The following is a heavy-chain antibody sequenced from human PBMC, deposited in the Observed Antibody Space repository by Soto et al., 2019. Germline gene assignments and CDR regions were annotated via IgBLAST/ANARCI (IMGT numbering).Heavy chain of an antibody. CDR2: IRTKAYGGAT. J-gene: IGHJ6*02. V-gene: IGHV3-49*04. D-gene: IGHD5-12*01. Sequence: LRLSCTASGFTFGDYAMNWVRQAPGKGLEWVGFIRTKAYGGATEYAASVKGRFTISRDDSKTIAYLQMNSLKTEDTAVYYCTGHRDSGNAMYYYGMDVWGQGTTVTVSS. CDR1: GFTFGDYA. CDR3: TGHRDSGNAMYYYGMDV.